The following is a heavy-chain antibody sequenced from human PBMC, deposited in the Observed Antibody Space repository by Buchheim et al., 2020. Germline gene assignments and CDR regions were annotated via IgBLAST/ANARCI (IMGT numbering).Heavy chain of an antibody. CDR1: GGSISSSNW. J-gene: IGHJ6*02. Sequence: QVQLQESGPGLVKPSGTLSLTCAVSGGSISSSNWWSWVRQPPGKGLEWIGEIYHSGSTNYNPSLKSRVTISVDKSKNQFSLKLSSVTAADTAVYYCARLLLDQTDIYSSGWYVYYYYGMDVWGQGTT. CDR3: ARLLLDQTDIYSSGWYVYYYYGMDV. CDR2: IYHSGST. V-gene: IGHV4-4*02. D-gene: IGHD6-19*01.